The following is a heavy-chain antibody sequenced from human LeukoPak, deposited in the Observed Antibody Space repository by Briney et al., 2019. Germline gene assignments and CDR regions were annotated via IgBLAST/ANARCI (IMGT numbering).Heavy chain of an antibody. Sequence: ASVKVSCKASGYTFTGYYMHWVRQAPGQGLEWMGWINPNSGGTNYAQKFQGRVTMTRDTSISTAYMELSRLRSDDTAVYYCARDSANNWNDHYYHYYGMDAWGQGTTVTVSS. CDR2: INPNSGGT. D-gene: IGHD1-20*01. CDR1: GYTFTGYY. V-gene: IGHV1-2*02. J-gene: IGHJ6*02. CDR3: ARDSANNWNDHYYHYYGMDA.